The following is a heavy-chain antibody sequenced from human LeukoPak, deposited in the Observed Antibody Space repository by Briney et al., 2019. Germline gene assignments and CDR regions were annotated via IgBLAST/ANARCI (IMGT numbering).Heavy chain of an antibody. CDR2: IRASGGET. V-gene: IGHV3-23*01. J-gene: IGHJ4*02. CDR1: GLTFSTYG. CDR3: ANYDNSGYERGYFDY. D-gene: IGHD6-13*01. Sequence: GGSLRLSCAASGLTFSTYGMSWVRQAPGRGPEWVSGIRASGGETYYADSVKGRFTVSRDNSRNTLDLQMNSLRAEDTAVYYCANYDNSGYERGYFDYWGQGALVPVSS.